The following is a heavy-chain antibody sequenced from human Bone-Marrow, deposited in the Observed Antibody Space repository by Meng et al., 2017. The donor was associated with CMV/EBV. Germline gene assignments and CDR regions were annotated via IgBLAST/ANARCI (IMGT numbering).Heavy chain of an antibody. J-gene: IGHJ4*02. CDR2: ISSSSSTI. V-gene: IGHV3-48*04. D-gene: IGHD6-19*01. Sequence: GGSLRLSCAASGFTFSSYSMNWVRQAPGKGQEWVSYISSSSSTIYYADSVKGRFTISRDNAKNSLYLQMNSLRAEDTAVYYCARDSSGCSDYWGQGTLVTVSS. CDR1: GFTFSSYS. CDR3: ARDSSGCSDY.